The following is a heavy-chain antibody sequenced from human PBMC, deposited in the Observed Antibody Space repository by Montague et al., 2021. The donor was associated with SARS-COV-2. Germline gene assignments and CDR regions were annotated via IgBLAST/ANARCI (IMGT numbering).Heavy chain of an antibody. V-gene: IGHV4-59*11. Sequence: SETLSLTCTVSAGSISSHYWSWIRQPPGKGLGWIGYVHYTGSTKYNPSLKTRVTLSLDTPKNHFSLRLNSVTAADTAVYYCARAQNICFIANCVNYFDLWGLGALVSVSS. CDR3: ARAQNICFIANCVNYFDL. CDR2: VHYTGST. D-gene: IGHD1-1*01. J-gene: IGHJ4*02. CDR1: AGSISSHY.